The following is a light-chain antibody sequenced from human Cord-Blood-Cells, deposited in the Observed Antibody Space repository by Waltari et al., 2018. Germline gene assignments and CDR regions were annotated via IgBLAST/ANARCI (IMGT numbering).Light chain of an antibody. CDR1: PNISSY. CDR2: AAS. V-gene: IGKV1-39*01. Sequence: DIHMNQWSLSLSASVGDRVTITCRASPNISSYLNWYQQKPGKAPKLLIYAASSLQSGVPARFSGSGSGTDFTLTISSLQPEDFATYYCQQSYSTPYTFGQGTKLEIK. J-gene: IGKJ2*01. CDR3: QQSYSTPYT.